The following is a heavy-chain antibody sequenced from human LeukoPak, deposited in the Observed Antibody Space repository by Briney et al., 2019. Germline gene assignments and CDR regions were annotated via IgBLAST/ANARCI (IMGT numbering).Heavy chain of an antibody. Sequence: GASLKISCEGLGYSFTSYWIGWVRQMPGEGLEWMGIIYPRDSDTRYSPSFQGQVTISADKSISTAYLQWSSLKASDTAMYYCARQGGRVGDAFDIWGQGTMVTVSS. D-gene: IGHD2-8*02. J-gene: IGHJ3*02. CDR2: IYPRDSDT. CDR3: ARQGGRVGDAFDI. CDR1: GYSFTSYW. V-gene: IGHV5-51*01.